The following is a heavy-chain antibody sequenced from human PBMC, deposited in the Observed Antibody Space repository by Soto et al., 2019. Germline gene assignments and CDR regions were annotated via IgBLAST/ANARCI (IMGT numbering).Heavy chain of an antibody. CDR2: TSFSGYT. V-gene: IGHV4-30-4*01. CDR1: GDSVSGGDSY. CDR3: VRGGNPYHYATSGPGTFDT. D-gene: IGHD3-22*01. J-gene: IGHJ5*02. Sequence: QVQLQESGPGLVKPSQTLSLTCTVSGDSVSGGDSYWSWIRQPPGKALEWIGYTSFSGYTSYTPSLKSRVTISVDMSKSLFSLRLTSVTAAETAIYYCVRGGNPYHYATSGPGTFDTWGQGTVVSVSS.